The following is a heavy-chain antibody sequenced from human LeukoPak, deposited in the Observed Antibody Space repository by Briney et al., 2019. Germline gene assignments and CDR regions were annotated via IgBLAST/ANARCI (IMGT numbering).Heavy chain of an antibody. Sequence: GGSLRLSCAASGFSFSSYNMNWVRLAPGKGLEWVSSITSSSSYTFYADSVKGRFTISRDNAKNSLDLEMNSLRDEDTAVYYCARGPSGYHNTGGQGTLVTVSS. CDR2: ITSSSSYT. D-gene: IGHD5-12*01. J-gene: IGHJ4*02. V-gene: IGHV3-21*01. CDR1: GFSFSSYN. CDR3: ARGPSGYHNT.